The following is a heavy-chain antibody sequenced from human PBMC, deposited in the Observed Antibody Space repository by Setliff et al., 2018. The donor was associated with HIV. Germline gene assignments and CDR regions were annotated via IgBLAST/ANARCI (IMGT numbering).Heavy chain of an antibody. Sequence: ASVKVSCKASGYTFTSYDINWVRQATGQGLEWMGWMNPKSGNTGYGQIRYYAAFVEGRFTISRDNANRSLSLQMNTLRAEDTAVYYCARGRHHDSSGYYRGCFHSWGQGTLVTVSS. CDR1: GYTFTSYD. V-gene: IGHV1-8*01. J-gene: IGHJ1*01. CDR2: MNPKSGNT. CDR3: ARGRHHDSSGYYRGCFHS. D-gene: IGHD3-22*01.